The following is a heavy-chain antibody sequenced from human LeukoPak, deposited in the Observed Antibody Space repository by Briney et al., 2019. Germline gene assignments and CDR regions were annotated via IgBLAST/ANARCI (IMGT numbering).Heavy chain of an antibody. V-gene: IGHV1-18*01. CDR2: MNPNSGNT. CDR1: GGTFSSYA. J-gene: IGHJ6*03. Sequence: ASVTVSCKASGGTFSSYAISWVRQAAGQGLEWMGWMNPNSGNTGYAQKLQGRVTMTTDTSTSTAYMELRSLRSDDTAVYYCARKRHEDYMDVWGKGTTVTVSS. CDR3: ARKRHEDYMDV.